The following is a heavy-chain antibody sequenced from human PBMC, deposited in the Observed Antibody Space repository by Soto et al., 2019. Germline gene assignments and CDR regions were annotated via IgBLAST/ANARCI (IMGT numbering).Heavy chain of an antibody. CDR1: GWSFSGYY. CDR3: ARGDCSSPTCYVNF. J-gene: IGHJ4*02. V-gene: IGHV4-34*01. Sequence: SETLSLTCAVYGWSFSGYYWSWIRQPPGKGLEWIGEINHSEDTHYNPSLKSRVTMSVDTSKNQFSLKLSSLTAADTAVYYCARGDCSSPTCYVNFWGQGTLVTVSS. CDR2: INHSEDT. D-gene: IGHD2-2*01.